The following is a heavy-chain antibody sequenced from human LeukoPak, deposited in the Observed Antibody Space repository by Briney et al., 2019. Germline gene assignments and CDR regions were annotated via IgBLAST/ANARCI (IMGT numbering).Heavy chain of an antibody. CDR2: ISSSSSYI. CDR1: GFTFSSYA. Sequence: GGSLRLSCAASGFTFSSYAMSWVRQAPGKGLEWVSSISSSSSYIYYADSVKGRFTISRDNAKNSLYLQMNSLRAEDTAVYYCARAREVMTYYDFWSGYYTGSYDAFDIWGQGTMVTVSS. J-gene: IGHJ3*02. CDR3: ARAREVMTYYDFWSGYYTGSYDAFDI. V-gene: IGHV3-21*01. D-gene: IGHD3-3*01.